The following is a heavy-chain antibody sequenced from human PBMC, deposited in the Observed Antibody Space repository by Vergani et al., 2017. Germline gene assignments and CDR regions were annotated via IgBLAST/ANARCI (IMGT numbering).Heavy chain of an antibody. CDR1: GYSFTSYW. CDR3: ARQSGVKRATSEFDY. V-gene: IGHV5-10-1*01. D-gene: IGHD5-12*01. J-gene: IGHJ4*02. CDR2: IDPSDSYT. Sequence: EVQLVQSGAEVKKPGESLRISCKGSGYSFTSYWISWVRQMPGKGLEWMGRIDPSDSYTNYSPSFQGHVTISADKSISTAYLQWSSLKASDTAMYYCARQSGVKRATSEFDYWGQGTLVTVAS.